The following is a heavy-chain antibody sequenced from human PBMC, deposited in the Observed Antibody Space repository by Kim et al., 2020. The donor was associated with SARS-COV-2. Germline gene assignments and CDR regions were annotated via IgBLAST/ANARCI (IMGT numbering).Heavy chain of an antibody. CDR3: AKDMDMGIAVAGWSFDY. CDR2: IWYDGSNK. J-gene: IGHJ4*02. V-gene: IGHV3-33*06. Sequence: GGSLRLSCAASGFTFSSYGMHWVRQAPGKGLEWVAVIWYDGSNKYYADSVKGRFTISRDNSKNTLYLQMNSLRAEDTAVYYCAKDMDMGIAVAGWSFDYWGQGTLVTVSS. CDR1: GFTFSSYG. D-gene: IGHD6-19*01.